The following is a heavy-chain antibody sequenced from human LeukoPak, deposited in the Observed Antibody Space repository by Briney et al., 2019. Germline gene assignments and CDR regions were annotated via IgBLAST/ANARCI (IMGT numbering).Heavy chain of an antibody. CDR1: GXSISSDGYY. CDR3: AREPPGGWTLGN. Sequence: SETLSLTCTVSGXSISSDGYYWSWIRQHPGKGLEWIGYIYYKGSTYYNPSLKSRVSMSVDKSKNQFSLKVTSVTAADTAVYFCAREPPGGWTLGNWGQGTLVTVSS. V-gene: IGHV4-31*03. D-gene: IGHD6-19*01. CDR2: IYYKGST. J-gene: IGHJ4*02.